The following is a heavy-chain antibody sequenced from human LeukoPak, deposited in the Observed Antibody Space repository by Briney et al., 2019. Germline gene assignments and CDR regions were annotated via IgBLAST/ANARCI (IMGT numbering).Heavy chain of an antibody. V-gene: IGHV4-39*07. CDR3: ARATRVRGVSLHFDY. Sequence: SETLSLTCTVSGGSISSSSYYWGWLRQPPGKGLEWIGSIYYSGSTYYNPSLKSRVTISVDTSKNQFSLKLSSVTAADTAVYYCARATRVRGVSLHFDYWGQGTLVTVSS. CDR2: IYYSGST. CDR1: GGSISSSSYY. D-gene: IGHD3-10*01. J-gene: IGHJ4*02.